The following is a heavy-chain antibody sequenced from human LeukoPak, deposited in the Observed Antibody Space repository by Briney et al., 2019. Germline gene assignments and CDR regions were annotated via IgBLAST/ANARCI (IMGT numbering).Heavy chain of an antibody. V-gene: IGHV3-64D*09. CDR2: ISSNGGST. CDR1: GFIFSVYA. Sequence: GGSLRLSCAASGFIFSVYAMSWVRQAPGKGLEYVSAISSNGGSTYYADSVKGRFTISRGNSKNALYLQMSGLRPEDTALYYCVKSIAVAGNVDYWGQGTLVTVSS. CDR3: VKSIAVAGNVDY. D-gene: IGHD6-19*01. J-gene: IGHJ4*02.